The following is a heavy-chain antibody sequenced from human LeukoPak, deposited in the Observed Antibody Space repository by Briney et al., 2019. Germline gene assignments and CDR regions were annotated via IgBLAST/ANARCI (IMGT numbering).Heavy chain of an antibody. J-gene: IGHJ4*02. CDR3: ARLRPSIGAAGTFDY. V-gene: IGHV4-59*08. CDR2: IYYSGNT. D-gene: IGHD6-13*01. CDR1: GGSISNYY. Sequence: SETLSLTCSVSGGSISNYYWTWIRQPPGKGLEWIGYIYYSGNTNYNPSLKSRVTISLDTSKNQLSLKVSSVTAADTAVYYCARLRPSIGAAGTFDYWGQGTLVTVSS.